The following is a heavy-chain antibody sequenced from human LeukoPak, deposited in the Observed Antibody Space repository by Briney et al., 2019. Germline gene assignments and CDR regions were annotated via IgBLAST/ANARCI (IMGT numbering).Heavy chain of an antibody. J-gene: IGHJ4*02. CDR3: ARQWQLADLLDY. D-gene: IGHD6-13*01. CDR2: ISSSSSYI. Sequence: GGSLGLSCAASGFTFSSYSMNWVRQAPGKGLEWVSSISSSSSYIYYADSVKGRFTISRDNAKNSLYLQMNSLRAEDTAVYYCARQWQLADLLDYWGQGTLVTVSS. CDR1: GFTFSSYS. V-gene: IGHV3-21*01.